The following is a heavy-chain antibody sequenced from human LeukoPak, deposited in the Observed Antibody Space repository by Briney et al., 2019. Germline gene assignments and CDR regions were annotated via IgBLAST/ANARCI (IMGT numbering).Heavy chain of an antibody. J-gene: IGHJ6*02. D-gene: IGHD3-3*01. CDR2: IYYSGST. CDR3: ARVLRFLEWFPDNYYYYGMDV. CDR1: GGSISSYY. Sequence: SETLSLTCTVSGGSISSYYWSWIRQPPGKGLEWIGYIYYSGSTNYNPSLKSRVTISVDTSKNQFSLKLSSVTAADTAVYYCARVLRFLEWFPDNYYYYGMDVWGQGTTVTVSS. V-gene: IGHV4-59*12.